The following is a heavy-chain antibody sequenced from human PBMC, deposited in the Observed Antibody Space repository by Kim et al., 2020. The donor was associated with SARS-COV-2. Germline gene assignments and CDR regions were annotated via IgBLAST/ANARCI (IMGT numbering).Heavy chain of an antibody. CDR1: GGSISSYY. V-gene: IGHV4-4*07. CDR2: IYTSGST. CDR3: ARGVRCGSTSCNAHFDY. D-gene: IGHD2-2*01. J-gene: IGHJ4*02. Sequence: SETLSLTCTVSGGSISSYYWSWIRQPAGKGLEWIGRIYTSGSTNYNPSLKSRVTMSVDTSKNQFSLKLSSVTAADTAVYYCARGVRCGSTSCNAHFDYWGQGTLVTVSS.